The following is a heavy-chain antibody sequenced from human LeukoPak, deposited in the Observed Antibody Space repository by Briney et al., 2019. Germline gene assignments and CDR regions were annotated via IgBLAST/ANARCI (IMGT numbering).Heavy chain of an antibody. CDR3: AREVNDIVVVVAAIGPFDY. D-gene: IGHD2-15*01. J-gene: IGHJ4*02. V-gene: IGHV3-21*01. CDR1: GFPFSSYA. Sequence: PGESLRLSCAASGFPFSSYAMSWVRQAPGKGLKWVSSISSSSSYIYYADSVKGRFTISRDNAKNSLYLQMNSLRAEDTAVYYCAREVNDIVVVVAAIGPFDYWGQGTLVTVSS. CDR2: ISSSSSYI.